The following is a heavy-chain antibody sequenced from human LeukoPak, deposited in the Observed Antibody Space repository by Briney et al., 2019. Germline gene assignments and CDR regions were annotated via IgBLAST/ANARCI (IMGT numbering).Heavy chain of an antibody. CDR1: GGSLSPYY. D-gene: IGHD1-26*01. Sequence: SETLSLTCTVSGGSLSPYYWTWIRQPPGKGLEWIGYIYHTGTTRYNPSLNSRVTISVETSKNQFSLRLNSVTAADTAIYYCARLDSGDHGNIPHWGQDTLVTVSS. CDR2: IYHTGTT. J-gene: IGHJ1*01. V-gene: IGHV4-59*08. CDR3: ARLDSGDHGNIPH.